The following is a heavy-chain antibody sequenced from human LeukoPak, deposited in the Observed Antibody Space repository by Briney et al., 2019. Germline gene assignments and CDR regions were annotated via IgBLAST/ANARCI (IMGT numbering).Heavy chain of an antibody. Sequence: SETLSLTCAVYGGSFSGYYWSWIRQPPGKGLEWIGEINHSGSTNYNPSLKSRVTISVDTSKNQFSLKLSSVTAADTAVYYCARVGVGATPYNWFDPWGQGTLVTVSS. CDR3: ARVGVGATPYNWFDP. CDR2: INHSGST. J-gene: IGHJ5*02. CDR1: GGSFSGYY. V-gene: IGHV4-34*01. D-gene: IGHD1-26*01.